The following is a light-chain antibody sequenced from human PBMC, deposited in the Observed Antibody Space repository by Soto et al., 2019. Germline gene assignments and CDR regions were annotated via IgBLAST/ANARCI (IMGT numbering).Light chain of an antibody. CDR1: QSVSSSY. V-gene: IGKV3-20*01. CDR3: QQYGSSL. CDR2: CAS. Sequence: EIGLTQSPGTLSLSPGERATLSCRASQSVSSSYLAWYQQTPGQAPRLLIYCASSRATGIPDRFSGSGSGTDFTLTISRLEPEEFAVYYCQQYGSSLFGPGTKVDIK. J-gene: IGKJ3*01.